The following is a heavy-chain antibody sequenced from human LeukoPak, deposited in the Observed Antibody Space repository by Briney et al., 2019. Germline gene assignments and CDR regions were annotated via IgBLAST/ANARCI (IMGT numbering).Heavy chain of an antibody. V-gene: IGHV3-21*01. J-gene: IGHJ3*02. CDR2: ISRSSAYI. Sequence: PGGSLRLSCVPSGFIFSSYGMNWVRQAPGKGLEWVSSISRSSAYIYYADSVKGRFTISRDNAKNSLYLQMNSLRAEDTAVYYCASFPPYMVRTDAFDIWGQGTMVTVSS. D-gene: IGHD3-10*01. CDR1: GFIFSSYG. CDR3: ASFPPYMVRTDAFDI.